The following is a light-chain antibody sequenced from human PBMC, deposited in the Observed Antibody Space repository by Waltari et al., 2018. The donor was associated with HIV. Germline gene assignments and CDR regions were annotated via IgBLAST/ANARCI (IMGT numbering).Light chain of an antibody. CDR2: EVK. J-gene: IGLJ2*01. CDR3: ASLSRSVSLVV. V-gene: IGLV2-14*01. CDR1: DSDIGASDY. Sequence: QSALSQPASVSGSPGQSITISCTGTDSDIGASDYVSWYQKHPDRPPRLLIYEVKKLPSGMSSRFSGSKSANTASLTISGLQLEDEADVYCASLSRSVSLVVFGGGTHVTVL.